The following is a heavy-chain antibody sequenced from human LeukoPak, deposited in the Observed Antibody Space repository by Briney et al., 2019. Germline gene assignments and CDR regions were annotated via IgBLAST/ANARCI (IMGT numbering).Heavy chain of an antibody. D-gene: IGHD3-22*01. CDR3: ARDLSSGYLPGDY. CDR2: ISYDGSNK. CDR1: GFTFSNAW. Sequence: GGSLRLSCAASGFTFSNAWMSWVRQAPGKGLEWVAVISYDGSNKYYADSVKGRFTISRDNSKNTLYLQMNSLRAEDTAVYYCARDLSSGYLPGDYWGQGTRVTVSS. V-gene: IGHV3-30*03. J-gene: IGHJ4*02.